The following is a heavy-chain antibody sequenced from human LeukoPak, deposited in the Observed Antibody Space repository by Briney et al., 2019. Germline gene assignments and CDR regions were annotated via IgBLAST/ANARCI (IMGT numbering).Heavy chain of an antibody. Sequence: GGSLRLSCAASGFTFSSYWMSWVRQAPGKGLEWVANIKQDGSEKYCVDSVKGRFTISRDNAKNSLYLQMNSLRAEDTAVYYCARSSSSGWFDPWGQGTLVTVSS. CDR2: IKQDGSEK. V-gene: IGHV3-7*01. CDR3: ARSSSSGWFDP. CDR1: GFTFSSYW. D-gene: IGHD6-6*01. J-gene: IGHJ5*02.